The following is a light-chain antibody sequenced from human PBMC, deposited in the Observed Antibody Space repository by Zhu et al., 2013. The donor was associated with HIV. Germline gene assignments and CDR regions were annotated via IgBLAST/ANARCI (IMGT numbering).Light chain of an antibody. CDR2: AAS. CDR1: RGIGYF. J-gene: IGKJ3*01. CDR3: FQYSSYIRT. Sequence: DIQMAQSPSATSASVGDTITITCRASRGIGYFLAWYQVKPGKIPSRLIFAASTLHRGVPSRFSGHGSGTDFTLTIRNLQPEDSATYFCFQYSSYIRTFGPGTK. V-gene: IGKV1-17*03.